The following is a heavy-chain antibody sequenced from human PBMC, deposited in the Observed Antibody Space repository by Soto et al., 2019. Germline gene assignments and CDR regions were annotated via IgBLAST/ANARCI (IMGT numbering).Heavy chain of an antibody. Sequence: QVQLVQSGAEVQQPGSSVKVSCTASGGTFSSYAISWVRQAPGQGLEWMGGVIPIFGTANYAQKLQGRVTITADESTNTDYMELSSLRSENTAVYYCARDPLSKWGSYYYGMDVWGRGTTVTVSS. J-gene: IGHJ6*02. D-gene: IGHD7-27*01. CDR2: VIPIFGTA. CDR1: GGTFSSYA. CDR3: ARDPLSKWGSYYYGMDV. V-gene: IGHV1-69*01.